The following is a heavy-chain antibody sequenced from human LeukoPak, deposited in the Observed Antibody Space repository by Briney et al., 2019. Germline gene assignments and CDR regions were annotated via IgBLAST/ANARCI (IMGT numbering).Heavy chain of an antibody. CDR2: INHRGSS. CDR3: ARGSSFDGYCSAGACDAGYYDS. V-gene: IGHV4-34*01. CDR1: GESFSAYF. J-gene: IGHJ4*02. D-gene: IGHD2-15*01. Sequence: SETLSLTCAVYGESFSAYFWNWIRQAPGKPLEYIGEINHRGSSHYNPSLKTRVTLSVDTSRNQFSLKLTSVTAADTAVYFCARGSSFDGYCSAGACDAGYYDSWGQGTPVTVSS.